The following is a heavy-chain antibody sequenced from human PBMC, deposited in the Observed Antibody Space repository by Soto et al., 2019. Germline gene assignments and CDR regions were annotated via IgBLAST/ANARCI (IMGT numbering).Heavy chain of an antibody. Sequence: SETLSLTCTVSGGSISSGGYYWSWIRQHPGKGLEWIGYIYYSGSTYYNPSLKSRVTISVDTSKNQFSLKLSSVTAADTAVYYCARGVRGVISPGLYYYYGMDGWGQGTTVTVSS. V-gene: IGHV4-31*03. J-gene: IGHJ6*02. CDR3: ARGVRGVISPGLYYYYGMDG. CDR2: IYYSGST. D-gene: IGHD3-10*01. CDR1: GGSISSGGYY.